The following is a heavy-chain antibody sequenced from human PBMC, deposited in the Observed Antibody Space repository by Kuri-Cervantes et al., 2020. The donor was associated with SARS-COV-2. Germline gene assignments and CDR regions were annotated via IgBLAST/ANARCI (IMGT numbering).Heavy chain of an antibody. Sequence: GESLKISCAASGFTFSSYAMHLVRQAPGQGLEWVAVISYDGSNKYYADSVKGRFTISRDNSKNTLYLQMNSLRAEDTAVYYCARVVRGVIREGDYWGQGTLVTVSS. CDR2: ISYDGSNK. CDR3: ARVVRGVIREGDY. V-gene: IGHV3-30-3*01. J-gene: IGHJ4*02. D-gene: IGHD3-10*01. CDR1: GFTFSSYA.